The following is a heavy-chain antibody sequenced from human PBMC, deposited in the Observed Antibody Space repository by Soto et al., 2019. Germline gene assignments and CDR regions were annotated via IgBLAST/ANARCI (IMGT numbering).Heavy chain of an antibody. V-gene: IGHV1-18*01. J-gene: IGHJ5*02. CDR2: ISAYNGNT. CDR3: ARDPPTKRYCSSTSCPNWFDP. D-gene: IGHD2-2*01. CDR1: GYTFTSYG. Sequence: GASVKVSCKASGYTFTSYGISCVRQAPGQGLEWMGWISAYNGNTNHAQKLQGRVTMTTDTSTSTAYMELRSLRSEDTAVYYCARDPPTKRYCSSTSCPNWFDPWGQGTLVTVSS.